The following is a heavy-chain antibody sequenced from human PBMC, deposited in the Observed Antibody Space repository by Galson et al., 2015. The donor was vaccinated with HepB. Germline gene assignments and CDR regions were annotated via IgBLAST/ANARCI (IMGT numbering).Heavy chain of an antibody. CDR2: IGGGGST. D-gene: IGHD3-16*01. CDR1: GFTFNSYA. J-gene: IGHJ6*02. Sequence: SLRLSCAASGFTFNSYAMTWVRQAPGKGLEWVAAIGGGGSTSYAESVKGRFTISRDNSKNMVFPQMYSLRAEDTAVYYCAKGDVWGSAALNYGMDVWGQGTTVTVSS. CDR3: AKGDVWGSAALNYGMDV. V-gene: IGHV3-23*01.